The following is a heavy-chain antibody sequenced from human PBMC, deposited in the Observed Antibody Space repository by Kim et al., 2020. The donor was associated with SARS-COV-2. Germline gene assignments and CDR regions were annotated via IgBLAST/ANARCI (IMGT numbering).Heavy chain of an antibody. CDR3: ARDLSSSSAFDI. V-gene: IGHV4-34*01. J-gene: IGHJ3*02. D-gene: IGHD6-6*01. CDR2: INHMGST. Sequence: SETLSLTCAVYGGSFSGYYWSWIRQPPGKGREGFGEINHMGSTNYTPSLKSRVTISVDTSKNQFSLKLSSVTAADTAVYYCARDLSSSSAFDIWGQGTMVTVSS. CDR1: GGSFSGYY.